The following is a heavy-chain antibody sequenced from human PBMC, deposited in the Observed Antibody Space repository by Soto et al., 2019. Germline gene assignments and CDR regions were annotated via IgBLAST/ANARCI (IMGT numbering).Heavy chain of an antibody. CDR2: IIPIFGTA. J-gene: IGHJ6*02. CDR1: GGTFSSYA. V-gene: IGHV1-69*13. D-gene: IGHD1-1*01. CDR3: ARDHTNWNRRTYGMDV. Sequence: ASVKVSCKASGGTFSSYAISWVRQAPGQGLEWMGGIIPIFGTANYAQKFQGRVTITADESTSTAYMELSSLRAEDTAVYYCARDHTNWNRRTYGMDVWGQGTTVTVSS.